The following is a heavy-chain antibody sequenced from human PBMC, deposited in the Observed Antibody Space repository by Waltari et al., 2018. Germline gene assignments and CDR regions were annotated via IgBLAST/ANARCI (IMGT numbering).Heavy chain of an antibody. CDR2: IKKDGSEK. CDR3: ARAAGYYYYYMDV. CDR1: GFTFRSYW. Sequence: EAQVAESGGGLVQPGGSLRLSCAASGFTFRSYWMSWVRQAPGKGLEWGANIKKDGSEKYYVDSGKGRLTISRDNAKNSLYLQMNSLRVEDTAVYYCARAAGYYYYYMDVWGKGTTVTVSS. J-gene: IGHJ6*03. V-gene: IGHV3-7*01.